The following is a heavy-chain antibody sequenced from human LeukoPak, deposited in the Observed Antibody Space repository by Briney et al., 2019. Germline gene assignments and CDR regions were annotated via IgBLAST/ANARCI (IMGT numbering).Heavy chain of an antibody. CDR1: GYTFTSYD. V-gene: IGHV1-8*01. Sequence: GASVKVSCKASGYTFTSYDINWVRQATGQGLEWMGRMNPNSGNTGYAQKFQGRVTMTRNTSISTAYMELSSLRSEDTAVYYCARSPGGSYFDWLFSLVIDYWGQGTLVTVSS. CDR3: ARSPGGSYFDWLFSLVIDY. CDR2: MNPNSGNT. D-gene: IGHD3-9*01. J-gene: IGHJ4*02.